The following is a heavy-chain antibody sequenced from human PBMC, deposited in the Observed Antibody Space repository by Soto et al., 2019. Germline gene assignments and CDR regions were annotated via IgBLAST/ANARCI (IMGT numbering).Heavy chain of an antibody. Sequence: QLQLQESGPGLVKPSETLSLTCTVSGGSISSSSYYWGWIRQPPGKGLEWIGSIYYSGSTYYNPSLKSRVTISVDTSKNQFSLKLSSVTAADTAVYYCASGYCSGGSCYQCPHWFDPWGQGTLVTVSS. CDR3: ASGYCSGGSCYQCPHWFDP. J-gene: IGHJ5*02. CDR2: IYYSGST. CDR1: GGSISSSSYY. V-gene: IGHV4-39*01. D-gene: IGHD2-15*01.